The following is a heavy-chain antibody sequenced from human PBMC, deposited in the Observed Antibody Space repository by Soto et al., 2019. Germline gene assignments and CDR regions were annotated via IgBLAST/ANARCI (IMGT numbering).Heavy chain of an antibody. Sequence: QVQLQQWGAGLLKPSETLSLTCAVYGGSFSGYYWSWIRQPPGKGLEWLGEINHSGSTNYNPSLKRRVTISVDTSKNQFSRKLSSVTAADTAVYYCARTTYDDGDYCDYWGQGTLVTVSS. CDR2: INHSGST. V-gene: IGHV4-34*01. J-gene: IGHJ4*02. CDR3: ARTTYDDGDYCDY. D-gene: IGHD4-17*01. CDR1: GGSFSGYY.